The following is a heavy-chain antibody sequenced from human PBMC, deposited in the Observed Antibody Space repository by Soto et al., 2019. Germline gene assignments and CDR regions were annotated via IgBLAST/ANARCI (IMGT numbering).Heavy chain of an antibody. Sequence: GGSLRLSCEASGFTFSSYWMSWVRQAPGKGLEWVAKIKQDGSEKYYVDSVKGRFTISRDNAKNSLYLQMNSLRAEDTAVYYCARDDYSDAFDIWGQGTMVTVSS. CDR1: GFTFSSYW. CDR3: ARDDYSDAFDI. CDR2: IKQDGSEK. D-gene: IGHD4-17*01. J-gene: IGHJ3*02. V-gene: IGHV3-7*01.